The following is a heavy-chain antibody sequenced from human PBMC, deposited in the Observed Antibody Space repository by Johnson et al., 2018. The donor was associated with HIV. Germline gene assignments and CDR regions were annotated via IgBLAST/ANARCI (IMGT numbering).Heavy chain of an antibody. CDR1: GFTFSSYW. CDR3: ARQRRGMATNRDAFDI. J-gene: IGHJ3*02. V-gene: IGHV3-7*01. D-gene: IGHD5-24*01. Sequence: VQLVESGGGLVQPGGSLRLSCAASGFTFSSYWMSWVRQAPGKGLEWVANIKQDGSEKYYVDSVQGRSTISRDNAKNSLYLQMNRLRAEDTAVYYCARQRRGMATNRDAFDIWGQGTMVTVSS. CDR2: IKQDGSEK.